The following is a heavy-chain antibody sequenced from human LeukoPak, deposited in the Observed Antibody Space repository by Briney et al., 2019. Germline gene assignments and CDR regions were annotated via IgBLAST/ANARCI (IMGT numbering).Heavy chain of an antibody. CDR2: INAGNGNT. V-gene: IGHV1-3*01. CDR1: GYRFTTDMYT. J-gene: IGHJ4*02. Sequence: VASVKVSCKASGYRFTTDMYTIHWLRQAPGHRLEWMGWINAGNGNTKYSQKFQGRVTITGDTPARTVYMEVSSLVSEDTAVYYCARDSDSSGWSWVYWGQGTLVTVSP. D-gene: IGHD6-13*01. CDR3: ARDSDSSGWSWVY.